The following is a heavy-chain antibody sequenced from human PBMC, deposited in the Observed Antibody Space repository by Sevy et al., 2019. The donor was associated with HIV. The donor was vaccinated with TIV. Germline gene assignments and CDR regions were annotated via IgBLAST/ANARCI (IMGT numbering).Heavy chain of an antibody. CDR1: GFTLRTYA. CDR3: AGARYDSSGSFDAFDI. D-gene: IGHD3-22*01. Sequence: GGSLRLSCVASGFTLRTYAMNWVRQGPGKGLKWVSTIFKSGDVTYYADSVKGRFTIARDNSKNTVYLHMNSLRAEDTALYFCAGARYDSSGSFDAFDIWGQGTMVTVSS. J-gene: IGHJ3*02. CDR2: IFKSGDVT. V-gene: IGHV3-23*01.